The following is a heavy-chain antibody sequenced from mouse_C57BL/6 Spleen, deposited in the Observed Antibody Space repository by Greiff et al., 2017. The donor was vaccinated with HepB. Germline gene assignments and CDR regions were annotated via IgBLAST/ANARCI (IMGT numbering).Heavy chain of an antibody. CDR1: GYTFTDYY. D-gene: IGHD3-3*01. Sequence: QVQLQQSGAELVRPGASVKLSCKASGYTFTDYYINWVKQRPGQGLEWIARIYPGSGNTYYNEKFKGKATLTAEKSSSTAYMQLSSLTSEDSAVYFCAREQRGWAMDYWGQGTSVTVSS. J-gene: IGHJ4*01. CDR2: IYPGSGNT. CDR3: AREQRGWAMDY. V-gene: IGHV1-76*01.